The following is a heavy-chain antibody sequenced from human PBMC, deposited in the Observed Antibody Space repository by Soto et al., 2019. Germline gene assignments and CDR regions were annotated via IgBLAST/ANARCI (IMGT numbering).Heavy chain of an antibody. Sequence: QVQLVESGGGVVQPGRSLRLSCAASGFTFSSYGMHWVRQAPGKGLEWVAVIWYDGGSKYYADSVKGRFTISRDNSKNTLDLQMNSLRAEDTAVYYCARRRVDASRRNWFGPWGQGTLVTVSS. CDR1: GFTFSSYG. CDR3: ARRRVDASRRNWFGP. J-gene: IGHJ5*02. CDR2: IWYDGGSK. D-gene: IGHD2-8*01. V-gene: IGHV3-33*01.